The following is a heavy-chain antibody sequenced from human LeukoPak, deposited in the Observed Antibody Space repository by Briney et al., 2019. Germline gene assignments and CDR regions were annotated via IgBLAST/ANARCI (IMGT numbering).Heavy chain of an antibody. J-gene: IGHJ4*02. CDR3: ARWETGTTSPFDY. CDR1: GFTFSSYG. D-gene: IGHD1-1*01. V-gene: IGHV3-48*04. CDR2: ISSSRSTI. Sequence: PGGSLRLSCAASGFTFSSYGMNWVRQAPGKGLEWVSYISSSRSTIYYEDSVKGRFTISRDNAKNSLYLQMNSLRAEDTAVYYCARWETGTTSPFDYWGQGTLSPSPQ.